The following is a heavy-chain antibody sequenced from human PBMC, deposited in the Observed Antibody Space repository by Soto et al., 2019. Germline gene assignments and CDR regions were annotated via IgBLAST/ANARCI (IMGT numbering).Heavy chain of an antibody. J-gene: IGHJ5*02. CDR3: ARAITIAWSGYPPGYNWFDP. Sequence: PETLSLTCTVSGGSISSYYWSWIRQPAGKGLEWIGRIYTSGSTNYNPSLKSRVTMSVDTSKNQFSLKLSSVTAADTAVYYCARAITIAWSGYPPGYNWFDPWGQGTLVTVSS. CDR1: GGSISSYY. D-gene: IGHD3-3*01. CDR2: IYTSGST. V-gene: IGHV4-4*07.